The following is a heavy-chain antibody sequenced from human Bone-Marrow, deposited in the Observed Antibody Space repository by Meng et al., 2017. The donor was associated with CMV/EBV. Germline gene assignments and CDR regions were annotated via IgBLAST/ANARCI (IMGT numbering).Heavy chain of an antibody. CDR1: GYTFTVYY. CDR2: INPNSGGT. Sequence: QVRVVEYGAGVKKPGAAVKVSCKASGYTFTVYYMHGVRQAPGQGLEWMGWINPNSGGTNYAQKFQGRVTMTRDTSISTAYMELSRLRSDDTAVYYCARGGDPRFDYWGQGTLVTVSS. CDR3: ARGGDPRFDY. J-gene: IGHJ4*02. V-gene: IGHV1-2*02.